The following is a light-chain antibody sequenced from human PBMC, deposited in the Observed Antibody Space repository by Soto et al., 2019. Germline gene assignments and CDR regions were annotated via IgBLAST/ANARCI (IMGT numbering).Light chain of an antibody. CDR1: QSVSSN. J-gene: IGKJ5*01. CDR2: GAF. Sequence: EIVLTQSPSTLSLSPGERVTLSCRASQSVSSNLAWYQQKPGQAPSLLIYGAFTRATGIPARFSGTGSGTEFTLTISSLQSEDFAVYFCQQYNNWPPITFGQGTRLEI. V-gene: IGKV3-15*01. CDR3: QQYNNWPPIT.